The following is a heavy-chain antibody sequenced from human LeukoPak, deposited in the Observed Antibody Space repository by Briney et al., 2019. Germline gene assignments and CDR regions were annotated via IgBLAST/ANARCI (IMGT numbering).Heavy chain of an antibody. CDR3: VTDLVIKGYFDY. CDR2: IRRKTDGETT. J-gene: IGHJ4*02. Sequence: NPGGSLRLSCAASGFTFSNVWMSWVRQAPGKGLEWVGRIRRKTDGETTDHAAPVKGRFTISGDDSKNTLYLQMNSLKTEDTAVYYCVTDLVIKGYFDYWGQGALVTVSS. D-gene: IGHD2-21*01. CDR1: GFTFSNVW. V-gene: IGHV3-15*01.